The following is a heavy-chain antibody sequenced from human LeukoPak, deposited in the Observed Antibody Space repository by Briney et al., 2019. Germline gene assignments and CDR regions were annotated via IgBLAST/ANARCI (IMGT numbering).Heavy chain of an antibody. J-gene: IGHJ4*02. D-gene: IGHD6-13*01. V-gene: IGHV3-7*01. Sequence: PGGSLRLSCAASGFTFSSYWMTWVRQAPGKGLEWVANIKYDGSEKDYKDSVKGRFTISRDNAKNSLYLQMNSLRAEDTAVYYCARDIETAGLFLDYWGQGTLVTVSS. CDR1: GFTFSSYW. CDR2: IKYDGSEK. CDR3: ARDIETAGLFLDY.